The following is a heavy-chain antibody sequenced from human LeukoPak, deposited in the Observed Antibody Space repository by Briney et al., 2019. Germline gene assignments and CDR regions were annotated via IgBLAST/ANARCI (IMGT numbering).Heavy chain of an antibody. CDR1: GNYW. D-gene: IGHD2/OR15-2a*01. J-gene: IGHJ4*02. Sequence: GGSLRLSCAASGNYWMHWVRQAPGKGLVWVSHINSDGGWTSYADSVKGRFTISKDNAKSTVYLQMNSLRAEDTAVYYCVSFYETYWGRGTLVTVSS. CDR3: VSFYETY. V-gene: IGHV3-74*01. CDR2: INSDGGWT.